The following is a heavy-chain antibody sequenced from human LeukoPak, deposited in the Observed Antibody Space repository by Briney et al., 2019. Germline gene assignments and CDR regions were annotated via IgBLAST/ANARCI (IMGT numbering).Heavy chain of an antibody. D-gene: IGHD3/OR15-3a*01. Sequence: GGSLRLSCAASGFTFSSYVMSWVRQAPGKGLEGVSGISGSGTNTYYADSVKGRFTISRDNSKSTLYLQVDSLRVDDTAVYYCAIGPRQKRGLSTYWGQGTLVTVSS. CDR1: GFTFSSYV. CDR3: AIGPRQKRGLSTY. CDR2: ISGSGTNT. J-gene: IGHJ4*02. V-gene: IGHV3-23*01.